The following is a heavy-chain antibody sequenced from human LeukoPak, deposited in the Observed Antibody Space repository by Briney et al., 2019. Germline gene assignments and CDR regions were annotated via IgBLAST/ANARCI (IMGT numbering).Heavy chain of an antibody. CDR1: GFTVSNNY. Sequence: GGSLRLSCAASGFTVSNNYMSWVRQAPGKGLEWVSIIYTAGSTYYADSVKGRFTTSRDNSKNTLYLQMNSLRAEDTAVYYCATDYDVLTGYYSDVGYWGQGTLVTVSS. J-gene: IGHJ4*02. CDR2: IYTAGST. CDR3: ATDYDVLTGYYSDVGY. D-gene: IGHD3-9*01. V-gene: IGHV3-66*01.